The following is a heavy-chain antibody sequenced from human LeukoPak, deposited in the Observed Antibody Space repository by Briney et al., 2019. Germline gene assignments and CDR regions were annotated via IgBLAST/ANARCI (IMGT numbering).Heavy chain of an antibody. CDR2: IYHSGST. CDR1: GGSISSGGYS. Sequence: PSQTLSLTCAVSGGSISSGGYSWSWIRQPPGKGLEWIGYIYHSGSTYYNPSLKSRVTISVDRSKNQFSLKLSSVTAADTAVYYCARGGVDTAMDFDYWGQGTLVTVSS. D-gene: IGHD5-18*01. CDR3: ARGGVDTAMDFDY. J-gene: IGHJ4*02. V-gene: IGHV4-30-2*01.